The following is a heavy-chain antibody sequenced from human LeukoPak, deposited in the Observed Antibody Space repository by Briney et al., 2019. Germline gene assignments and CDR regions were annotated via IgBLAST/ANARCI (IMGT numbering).Heavy chain of an antibody. Sequence: GGSLRLSCAASGFTFSTYWMDWVRRAPGRGREGVAKINQDGSEKYYVDSVKGRFTISRDNAKNSLYLQMNSLRAEDTATYCCTRSLDYWGQGIQVTVSS. CDR2: INQDGSEK. J-gene: IGHJ4*02. CDR1: GFTFSTYW. CDR3: TRSLDY. V-gene: IGHV3-7*01.